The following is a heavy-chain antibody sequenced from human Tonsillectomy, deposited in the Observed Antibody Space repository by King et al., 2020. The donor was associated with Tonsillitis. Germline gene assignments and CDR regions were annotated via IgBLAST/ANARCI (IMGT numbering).Heavy chain of an antibody. D-gene: IGHD2/OR15-2a*01. Sequence: EVQLVESGGGLVKPGGSLRLSCAASGFTFSSYHMNWVRQAPGKGLEWVSFISSSSSYIYYADSVKGRFTISRDNAKNSLYLQMNSLRAEDTAVYYCARPGGEYLYYYYMDVWGKGTTVTVSS. CDR1: GFTFSSYH. CDR2: ISSSSSYI. J-gene: IGHJ6*03. V-gene: IGHV3-21*01. CDR3: ARPGGEYLYYYYMDV.